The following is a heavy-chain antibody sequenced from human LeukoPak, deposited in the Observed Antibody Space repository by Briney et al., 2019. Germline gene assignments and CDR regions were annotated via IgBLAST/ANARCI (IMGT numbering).Heavy chain of an antibody. D-gene: IGHD3-3*01. CDR2: ISAYNGNT. Sequence: GASVTVSCTASGYTFTSYGISWVRQAPGQGLERVGWISAYNGNTNYAQKLQGRVTMTTDTPTSTAYMELRSLRSDDTAVYYCARVISGVALGGFDYWGQGTLVTVSS. J-gene: IGHJ4*02. CDR3: ARVISGVALGGFDY. CDR1: GYTFTSYG. V-gene: IGHV1-18*01.